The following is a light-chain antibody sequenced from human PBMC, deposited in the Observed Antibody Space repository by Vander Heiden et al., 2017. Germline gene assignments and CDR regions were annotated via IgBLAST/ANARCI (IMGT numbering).Light chain of an antibody. CDR2: DVS. CDR1: SRDVGCYNY. J-gene: IGLJ1*01. Sequence: HSALTQPASVSRSPGQSITISCTGTSRDVGCYNYVAWYQQHPGKAPKLIMFDVSNRPAGVSIRFPGSKSGNTASLTIAGLQAEDEADYYCSSFTSFSPKVFGTGTKVTVL. V-gene: IGLV2-14*03. CDR3: SSFTSFSPKV.